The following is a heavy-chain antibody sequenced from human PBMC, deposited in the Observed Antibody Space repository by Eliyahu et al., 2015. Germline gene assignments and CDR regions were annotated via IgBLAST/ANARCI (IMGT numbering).Heavy chain of an antibody. V-gene: IGHV5-51*01. CDR1: GYICTRYW. Sequence: EVQLVQSGAEVKKPGESXKISCXGXGYICTRYWIAWVRQMPGKGLEYMGIIDPDDSDTRYSPSFQGQVTMSVDRSMSTAYLQWSSVEASDTAMYYCASQIGYTGYKHDGFDVWGQGTMVTVSS. J-gene: IGHJ3*01. D-gene: IGHD5-12*01. CDR3: ASQIGYTGYKHDGFDV. CDR2: IDPDDSDT.